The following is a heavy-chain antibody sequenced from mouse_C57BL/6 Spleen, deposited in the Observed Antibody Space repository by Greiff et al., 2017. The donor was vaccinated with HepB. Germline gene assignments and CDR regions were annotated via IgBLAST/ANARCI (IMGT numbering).Heavy chain of an antibody. CDR3: AFYGSSSPFDY. D-gene: IGHD1-1*01. CDR1: GYTFTSYW. Sequence: QVQLKESGAELAKPGASVKLSCKASGYTFTSYWMHWVKQRPGQGLEWIGYINPSSGYTKYNQRFKDKATLTADKSSSTAYMQLSSLTYEDSAVYYCAFYGSSSPFDYWGQGTTLTVSS. J-gene: IGHJ2*01. V-gene: IGHV1-7*01. CDR2: INPSSGYT.